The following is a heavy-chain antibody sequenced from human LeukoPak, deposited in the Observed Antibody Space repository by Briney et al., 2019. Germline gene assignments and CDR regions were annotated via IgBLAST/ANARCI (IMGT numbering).Heavy chain of an antibody. Sequence: GGSLKLSCAASGFTFSSYAMHWVRQAPGKGLEYVSAISSNGGSTYYANSVKGRFTISRDNSKNTLYLQMGSLGAEDMAVYYCARGDYGDYGGYWGQGTLVTVSS. CDR2: ISSNGGST. CDR3: ARGDYGDYGGY. J-gene: IGHJ4*02. CDR1: GFTFSSYA. V-gene: IGHV3-64*01. D-gene: IGHD4-17*01.